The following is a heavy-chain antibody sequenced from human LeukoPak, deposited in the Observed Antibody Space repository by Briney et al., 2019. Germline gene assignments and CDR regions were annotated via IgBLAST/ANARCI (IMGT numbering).Heavy chain of an antibody. CDR2: INWNGGST. D-gene: IGHD3-22*01. CDR3: ARVTAYYDSSGYSGHYYFDY. V-gene: IGHV3-20*04. Sequence: PGGSLRLSCAASGFTLDDYGMSWVRQAPGKGLEWVSGINWNGGSTGYADSVKGRFTISRDNAKNSLYLQMNSLRAEDTALYYCARVTAYYDSSGYSGHYYFDYWGQGTLLTVSS. CDR1: GFTLDDYG. J-gene: IGHJ4*02.